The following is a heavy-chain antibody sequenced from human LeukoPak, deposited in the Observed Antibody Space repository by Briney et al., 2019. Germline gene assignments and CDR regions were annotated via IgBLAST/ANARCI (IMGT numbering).Heavy chain of an antibody. D-gene: IGHD2-21*02. CDR3: ARGIVVVTAILNYYYYGMDV. J-gene: IGHJ6*02. CDR1: GFTFSSYA. Sequence: GSLRLSCAASGFTFSSYAMHRVRQAPGKGLEWVAVISYDGSNKYYADSVKGRFTISRDNSKNTLYLQMNSLRAEDTAVYYCARGIVVVTAILNYYYYGMDVWGQGTTVTVSS. CDR2: ISYDGSNK. V-gene: IGHV3-30-3*01.